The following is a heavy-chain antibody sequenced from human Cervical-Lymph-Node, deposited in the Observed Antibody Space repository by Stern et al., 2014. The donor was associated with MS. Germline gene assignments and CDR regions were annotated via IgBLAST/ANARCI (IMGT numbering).Heavy chain of an antibody. V-gene: IGHV3-30*03. D-gene: IGHD2-8*01. CDR2: ISYDGNHK. CDR1: GFTFSSYG. CDR3: ARDYEDTSMLFDH. J-gene: IGHJ4*02. Sequence: VHLVESGGAVVQPGRSLRLSCAASGFTFSSYGMHWVRQDPSKGLEWGTVISYDGNHKYYAASVKGRFTISRDNSKNTLHLQMNSVTPDDTAIYYCARDYEDTSMLFDHWGQGTLVTVSS.